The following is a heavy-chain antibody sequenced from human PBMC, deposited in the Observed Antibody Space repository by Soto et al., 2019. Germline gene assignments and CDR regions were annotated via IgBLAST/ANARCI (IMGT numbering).Heavy chain of an antibody. J-gene: IGHJ4*02. Sequence: QVQLVESGGGLVKPGGSLRRSCAASGFTFSDYYMSWIRQAPGKGLEWVSYISSSGSTIYYAYSVKGRFTISRDNAKNSLYLKMKSLRAEDTAVYYCARDPDGYNPLFDYWGQGTLVTVSS. CDR1: GFTFSDYY. D-gene: IGHD5-12*01. CDR2: ISSSGSTI. CDR3: ARDPDGYNPLFDY. V-gene: IGHV3-11*01.